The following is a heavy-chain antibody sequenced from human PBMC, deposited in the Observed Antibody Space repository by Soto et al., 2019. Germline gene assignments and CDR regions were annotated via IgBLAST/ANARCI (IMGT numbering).Heavy chain of an antibody. V-gene: IGHV4-4*02. CDR2: IYHSGST. Sequence: QVQLQESGPGLVNPSGTLSLTCAVSGGSISSSNWWSWFRQTPGKGLEWIGEIYHSGSTNYNPSLKSRVTISVDKSKNQFSLKLSSVSAADTAVYYCARERAFGESSPGYYYYGMDVWGQGTTVTVSS. CDR3: ARERAFGESSPGYYYYGMDV. J-gene: IGHJ6*02. CDR1: GGSISSSNW. D-gene: IGHD3-10*01.